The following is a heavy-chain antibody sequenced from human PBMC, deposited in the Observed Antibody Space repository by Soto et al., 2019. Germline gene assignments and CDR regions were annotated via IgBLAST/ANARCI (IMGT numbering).Heavy chain of an antibody. Sequence: ASVKVSCKASGYSFTGYYMHWVRQAPGQGLEWMGWINPNSGGTNYAQKFQGWVTMTRDTSISTAYMELSRLRSDDTAVYYCARGGEQLANDAFDIWGQGTMVTVSS. D-gene: IGHD6-6*01. J-gene: IGHJ3*02. CDR3: ARGGEQLANDAFDI. CDR2: INPNSGGT. V-gene: IGHV1-2*04. CDR1: GYSFTGYY.